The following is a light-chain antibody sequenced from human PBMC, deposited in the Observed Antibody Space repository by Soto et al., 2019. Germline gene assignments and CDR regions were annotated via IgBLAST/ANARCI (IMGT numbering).Light chain of an antibody. V-gene: IGLV2-23*01. CDR3: CSYAPSRTLL. CDR1: SSDVGTYNL. CDR2: EGN. Sequence: QSALTQPASVSGSPGESITISCTGTSSDVGTYNLVTWYQQHPGRGPKLILYEGNKRPSGVSSRFSASKSGNTASLTISGLQAEDEADYFCCSYAPSRTLLFGGGTKVTVL. J-gene: IGLJ2*01.